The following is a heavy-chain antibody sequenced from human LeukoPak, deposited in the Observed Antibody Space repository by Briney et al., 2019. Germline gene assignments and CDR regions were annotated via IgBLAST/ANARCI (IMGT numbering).Heavy chain of an antibody. V-gene: IGHV4-59*01. J-gene: IGHJ4*02. Sequence: PSETLSLTCTVSGGSISSYYWSCIRQPPGKGPEWIGYIYYSGSTNYNPSLKSRVTISVDTSKNQFSVKLSSVTAADTAVYYCARGSPVGALNYWGQGTLVTVSS. CDR2: IYYSGST. D-gene: IGHD1-26*01. CDR3: ARGSPVGALNY. CDR1: GGSISSYY.